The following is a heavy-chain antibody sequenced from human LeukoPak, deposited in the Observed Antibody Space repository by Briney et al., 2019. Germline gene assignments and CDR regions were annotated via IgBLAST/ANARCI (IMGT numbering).Heavy chain of an antibody. Sequence: GESLKISCKGSGYSFTSYWIGWVRQMPGKGLEGMGIIYPGDSDTRYSPFFQGQVTISADKSINPAYLKRSNLKASDTAIYYCTRRWYYYDSSGYFYGVFDYWGQGTLVTVSS. V-gene: IGHV5-51*01. CDR2: IYPGDSDT. CDR3: TRRWYYYDSSGYFYGVFDY. J-gene: IGHJ4*02. CDR1: GYSFTSYW. D-gene: IGHD3-22*01.